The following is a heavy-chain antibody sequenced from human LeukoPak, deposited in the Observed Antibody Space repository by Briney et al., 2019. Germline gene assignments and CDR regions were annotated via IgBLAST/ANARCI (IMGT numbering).Heavy chain of an antibody. J-gene: IGHJ4*02. CDR3: ALAAAGREPLDY. CDR2: ISAYNGNT. V-gene: IGHV1-18*01. D-gene: IGHD6-13*01. Sequence: ASVEVSCKASGGTFSSYAISWVRQASGQGLEWMGWISAYNGNTNYAQKLQGRVTMTTDTSTSTAYMELRSLRSDDTAVYYCALAAAGREPLDYWGQGTLVTVSS. CDR1: GGTFSSYA.